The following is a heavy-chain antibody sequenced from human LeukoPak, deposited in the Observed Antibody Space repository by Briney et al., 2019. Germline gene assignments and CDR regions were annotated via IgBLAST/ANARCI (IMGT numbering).Heavy chain of an antibody. CDR3: VKDSSSISGWLYYLDY. D-gene: IGHD6-19*01. Sequence: GGSLRLSCAASGFTFSSYAMSWVRQAPGMGLEWVSAISGSTYYADSVRGRFTISRDSSKNTLYLHMNSLRAEDTAVYYCVKDSSSISGWLYYLDYWGQGTLVTVSS. CDR1: GFTFSSYA. V-gene: IGHV3-23*01. CDR2: ISGST. J-gene: IGHJ4*02.